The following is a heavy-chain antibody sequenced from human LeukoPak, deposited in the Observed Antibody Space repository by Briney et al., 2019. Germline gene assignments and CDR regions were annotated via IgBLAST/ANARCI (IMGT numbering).Heavy chain of an antibody. CDR1: GFTFSTYG. J-gene: IGHJ4*02. CDR3: AREKAREYYDSSGYGLSDY. CDR2: ISGSGGST. V-gene: IGHV3-23*01. Sequence: PGGSLRLSCAASGFTFSTYGMSWVRQAPGKGLEWVSAISGSGGSTYYADSVKGRFTISRDNAKNSLYLQMDSLRDEDTAVYYCAREKAREYYDSSGYGLSDYWGQGTLVTVSS. D-gene: IGHD3-22*01.